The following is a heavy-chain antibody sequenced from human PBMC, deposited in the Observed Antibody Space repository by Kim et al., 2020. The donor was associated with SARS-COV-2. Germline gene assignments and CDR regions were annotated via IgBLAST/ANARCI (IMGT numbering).Heavy chain of an antibody. J-gene: IGHJ4*02. V-gene: IGHV3-49*04. Sequence: GGSLRLSCTGSGFNFGDYATTWVRQAPGEGLEWIGHITTKTSDETTEYAASVKGRFTISRDDSKSIAYLQMNSLKSEDTAVYFCGRRGHTNYIDYWGQGTLVTVSS. CDR2: ITTKTSDETT. D-gene: IGHD3-10*01. CDR1: GFNFGDYA. CDR3: GRRGHTNYIDY.